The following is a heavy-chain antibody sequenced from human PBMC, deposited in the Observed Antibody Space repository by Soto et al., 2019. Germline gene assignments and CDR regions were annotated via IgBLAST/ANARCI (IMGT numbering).Heavy chain of an antibody. CDR1: GNTFTGYY. Sequence: ALVKVSCKPSGNTFTGYYMHWVRQAPGQGLEWMGRIDPNSGGTNYAQKFQGRVTMTRDTSISTAYMELSRLGSDDTAVYYCASHGRDDSPLDVWGQGTTVTVSS. CDR2: IDPNSGGT. V-gene: IGHV1-2*02. D-gene: IGHD1-1*01. CDR3: ASHGRDDSPLDV. J-gene: IGHJ6*02.